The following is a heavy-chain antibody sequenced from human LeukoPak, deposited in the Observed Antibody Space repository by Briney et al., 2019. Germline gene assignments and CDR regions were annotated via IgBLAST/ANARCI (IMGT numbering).Heavy chain of an antibody. CDR3: ASGPHCSGGSCYGTWDY. J-gene: IGHJ4*02. Sequence: SETLSLTCAVYGGSFSGYYWSWIPQPPGKGLEWSGEVNHSGSTNYNPSLKSRVTISVDTSKNQFSLKLSSVTAADTAVYYCASGPHCSGGSCYGTWDYWGQGTLVTVSS. CDR1: GGSFSGYY. D-gene: IGHD2-15*01. CDR2: VNHSGST. V-gene: IGHV4-34*01.